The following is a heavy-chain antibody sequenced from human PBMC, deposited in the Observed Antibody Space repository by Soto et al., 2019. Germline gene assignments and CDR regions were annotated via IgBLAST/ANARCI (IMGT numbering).Heavy chain of an antibody. V-gene: IGHV3-23*01. CDR3: AKGTYYYDSSGYYPDY. CDR2: ISGSGGST. J-gene: IGHJ4*02. D-gene: IGHD3-22*01. Sequence: QPGGSLRLSCAASGFTFSSYAMSWVRQAPGKGLEWVSAISGSGGSTYYADSVKGRFTISRDNSKNTLYLQMNSLRAEDTAVYYCAKGTYYYDSSGYYPDYWGQGTLVTVSS. CDR1: GFTFSSYA.